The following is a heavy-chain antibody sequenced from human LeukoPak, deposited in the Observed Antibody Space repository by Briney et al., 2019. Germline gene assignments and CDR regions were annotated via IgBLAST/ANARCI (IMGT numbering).Heavy chain of an antibody. CDR2: VYHSGST. CDR3: VGVDVGSGTRLISYYFDY. V-gene: IGHV4-38-2*02. CDR1: DYSIRSSYY. Sequence: PSETLSLTCTVSDYSIRSSYYWGWIRQPPGKGPEWIGTVYHSGSTFYNPSLKSRVTISVDTSKNQFSLKLSSVTAADTAVYYCVGVDVGSGTRLISYYFDYWGQGTLDTVSS. J-gene: IGHJ4*02. D-gene: IGHD3-10*01.